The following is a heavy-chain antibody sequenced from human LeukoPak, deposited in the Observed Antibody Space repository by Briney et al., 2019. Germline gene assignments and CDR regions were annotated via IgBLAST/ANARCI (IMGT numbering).Heavy chain of an antibody. Sequence: PSQTLSLTCTVSAGSISSGGYYWSWIRQHPGEGLEWIGYIYYGESTNYNPSLQSRVTISVDTPKNQFSLKLSSVTAADTAVYYCARVPYCTNGICYRKYYFDYWGQGTLVTVSS. V-gene: IGHV4-61*08. CDR2: IYYGEST. CDR1: AGSISSGGYY. D-gene: IGHD2-8*01. CDR3: ARVPYCTNGICYRKYYFDY. J-gene: IGHJ4*02.